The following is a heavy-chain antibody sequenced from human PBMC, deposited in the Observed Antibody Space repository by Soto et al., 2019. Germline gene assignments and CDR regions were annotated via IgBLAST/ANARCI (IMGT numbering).Heavy chain of an antibody. J-gene: IGHJ4*02. V-gene: IGHV3-21*01. D-gene: IGHD3-22*01. CDR2: ISSSSSYI. CDR3: ARGEPLTYYYDSSGYEKAELDY. CDR1: GFTFSSYS. Sequence: GGSLRLSCAASGFTFSSYSMNWVRQAPGKGLEWVSSISSSSSYIYYADSVKGRFTISRDNAKNSLYLQMNSLRAEDTAVYYWARGEPLTYYYDSSGYEKAELDYWGQGTVVTVSS.